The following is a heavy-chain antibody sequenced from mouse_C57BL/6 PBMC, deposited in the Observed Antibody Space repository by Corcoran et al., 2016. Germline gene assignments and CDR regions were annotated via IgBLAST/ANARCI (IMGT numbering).Heavy chain of an antibody. CDR3: ARSTTVVAPYWYFDV. Sequence: EVQLQQSGPELVKPGASVKIPCKASGYTFTDYNMDWVKQSHGKSLEWIGDINPNNGGTIYNQKFKGKATLTVDKSSSTAYMELRSLTSEDTAVYYCARSTTVVAPYWYFDVWGTGTTVTVSS. CDR1: GYTFTDYN. D-gene: IGHD1-1*01. V-gene: IGHV1-18*01. J-gene: IGHJ1*03. CDR2: INPNNGGT.